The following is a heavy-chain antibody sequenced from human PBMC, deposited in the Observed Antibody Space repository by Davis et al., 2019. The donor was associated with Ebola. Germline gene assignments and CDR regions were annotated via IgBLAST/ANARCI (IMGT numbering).Heavy chain of an antibody. D-gene: IGHD2-15*01. CDR3: ARHHGQYCGGGSCFSTVGHALDV. CDR1: TFSNYW. CDR2: IDYSGTP. Sequence: TFSNYWMSWVRQAPGKGLEWLGSIDYSGTPYYNPSLESRVTMSVDTSKNHFSLRVRSLTAADTAVYYCARHHGQYCGGGSCFSTVGHALDVWGQGTTVTVSS. V-gene: IGHV4-39*01. J-gene: IGHJ6*02.